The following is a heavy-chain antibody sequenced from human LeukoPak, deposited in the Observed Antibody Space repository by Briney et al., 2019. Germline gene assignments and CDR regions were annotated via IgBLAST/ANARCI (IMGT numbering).Heavy chain of an antibody. D-gene: IGHD2-8*01. V-gene: IGHV4-39*07. CDR1: GVSISSSNSY. CDR2: IYYSGST. J-gene: IGHJ5*02. Sequence: SETLSLTCTVSGVSISSSNSYWGWIRQPPGKGLEWIGSIYYSGSTNYNPSLKSRVTILGDTSKNQISLKLSSVTAADTAVYYCARGYCTDGVCYTFDPWGQGTLVTVSS. CDR3: ARGYCTDGVCYTFDP.